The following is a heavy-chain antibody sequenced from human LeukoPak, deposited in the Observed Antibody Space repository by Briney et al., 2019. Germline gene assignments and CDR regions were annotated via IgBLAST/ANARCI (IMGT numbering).Heavy chain of an antibody. Sequence: ASVKVSCKVSGYALTELSMHWVRQAPGKGLEWMGGFDPEDGETIYAQKFQGRVTMTSDTSITTAYMELSRLRSDDTAVYYCARFYCGNSDCQVDYWGQGTLVIVSS. J-gene: IGHJ4*02. CDR2: FDPEDGET. D-gene: IGHD2-21*01. CDR3: ARFYCGNSDCQVDY. CDR1: GYALTELS. V-gene: IGHV1-24*01.